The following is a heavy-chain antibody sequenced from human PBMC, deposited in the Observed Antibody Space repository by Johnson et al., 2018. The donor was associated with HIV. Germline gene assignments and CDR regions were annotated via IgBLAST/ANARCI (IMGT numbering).Heavy chain of an antibody. V-gene: IGHV3-33*01. CDR2: IWYDGSNK. D-gene: IGHD5-18*01. J-gene: IGHJ3*02. CDR1: GFSFSGYG. Sequence: VQLVESGGGVVQPGRFLRLSCAASGFSFSGYGMHWVRQAPGKGLEWVAVIWYDGSNKYYADSLKGRFTISRDNSKNTLYLQMNSLRAEDTAVYYCTRLPSGYSRDAFDIWGQGTMVTVSS. CDR3: TRLPSGYSRDAFDI.